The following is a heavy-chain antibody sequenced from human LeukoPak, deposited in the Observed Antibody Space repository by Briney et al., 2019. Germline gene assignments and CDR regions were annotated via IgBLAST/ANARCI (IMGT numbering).Heavy chain of an antibody. CDR1: GYNFTPYW. D-gene: IGHD1-26*01. CDR3: AIRYSGGYNDY. Sequence: GESLKISCKASGYNFTPYWIGWVRQMPGRGLEWMGIIFPGGSDTKYSPSLQGQVTMSVDRSISTAYLQWSSLRASDAAMYYCAIRYSGGYNDYWGQGTLVTVSS. V-gene: IGHV5-51*01. CDR2: IFPGGSDT. J-gene: IGHJ4*02.